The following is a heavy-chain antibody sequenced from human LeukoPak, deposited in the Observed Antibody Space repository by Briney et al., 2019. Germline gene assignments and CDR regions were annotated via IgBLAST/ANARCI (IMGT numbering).Heavy chain of an antibody. J-gene: IGHJ5*02. CDR2: ILPGGST. V-gene: IGHV4-34*12. D-gene: IGHD1-1*01. Sequence: SETLSLTCAVSGGSFSDYYWSWIRQPPGKGLEWIGEILPGGSTNHNPSLKSRVSISVDTSKKQVSLKLTSVTAADTAVYYCARVPNFYNWFDTWGLGTLVTVSS. CDR1: GGSFSDYY. CDR3: ARVPNFYNWFDT.